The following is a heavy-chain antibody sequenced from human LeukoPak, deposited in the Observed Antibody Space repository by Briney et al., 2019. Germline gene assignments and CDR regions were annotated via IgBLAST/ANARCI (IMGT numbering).Heavy chain of an antibody. J-gene: IGHJ4*02. CDR1: GFTFSSSA. Sequence: GGSLRLSCAASGFTFSSSAMSWVRRAPGKGLEWVAAISDTGRLPYCADSVNGRFTISRDNSKNTLSLQMNSLRAADTAVYYCVREAGGDYFDYWGQGSLVTVSS. D-gene: IGHD3-10*01. CDR2: ISDTGRLP. V-gene: IGHV3-23*01. CDR3: VREAGGDYFDY.